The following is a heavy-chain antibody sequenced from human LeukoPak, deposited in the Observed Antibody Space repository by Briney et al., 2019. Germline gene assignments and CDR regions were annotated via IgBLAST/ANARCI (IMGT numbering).Heavy chain of an antibody. CDR3: ARGLREAY. V-gene: IGHV4-34*01. D-gene: IGHD1-26*01. CDR2: INHSGST. CDR1: GGASRGYN. J-gene: IGHJ4*02. Sequence: SETLCLTCALYGGASRGYNWSSIREPPREGGEWIGEINHSGSTNYNPSLKSRVTISVDTSKNQFSLKLSSVTAADTAVYYCARGLREAYWGQGTLVTVSS.